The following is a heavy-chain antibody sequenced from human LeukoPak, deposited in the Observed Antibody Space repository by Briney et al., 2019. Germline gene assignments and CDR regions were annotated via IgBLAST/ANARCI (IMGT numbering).Heavy chain of an antibody. Sequence: GESLKTPCKASGYSFTRFWITWVRQIPGKGLEWMGRIDPSDSSINYSPPFQGQVTMSVDKSISTAYLQWSSLRASDTAMYYCARQAFDSEAEIFYSYGLDVWGKGTSVIVSS. CDR2: IDPSDSSI. J-gene: IGHJ6*04. V-gene: IGHV5-10-1*01. CDR1: GYSFTRFW. D-gene: IGHD2/OR15-2a*01. CDR3: ARQAFDSEAEIFYSYGLDV.